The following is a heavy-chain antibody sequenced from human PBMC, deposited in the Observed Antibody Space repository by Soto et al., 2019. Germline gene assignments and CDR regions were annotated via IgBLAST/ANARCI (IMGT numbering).Heavy chain of an antibody. CDR1: GGSFSSGGYY. D-gene: IGHD6-13*01. CDR3: ARGYRNWFDP. CDR2: IFYSGSS. Sequence: VHLQESGPGLVKPSQTVSLTCTVSGGSFSSGGYYLTWVRQHPGKGLEWIGTIFYSGSSYYNPSLKSRLTLSVDTSKSQFSLKLSSVTAADTAVYYCARGYRNWFDPWGQGTLVTVSS. V-gene: IGHV4-31*03. J-gene: IGHJ5*02.